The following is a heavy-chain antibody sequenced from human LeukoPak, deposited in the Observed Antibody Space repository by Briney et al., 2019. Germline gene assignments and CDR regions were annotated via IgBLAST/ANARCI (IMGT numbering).Heavy chain of an antibody. D-gene: IGHD1-7*01. Sequence: PSETLSLTCAVYGGSFSGYYWSWIRQPPGKGLEWIGEINHSGSTNYNPSLKSRVTISADTSKNQFSLKLSSVTAADTAVYYCARGRLELRSYYYYYMDVWGKGTTVTVSS. CDR1: GGSFSGYY. J-gene: IGHJ6*03. CDR3: ARGRLELRSYYYYYMDV. V-gene: IGHV4-34*01. CDR2: INHSGST.